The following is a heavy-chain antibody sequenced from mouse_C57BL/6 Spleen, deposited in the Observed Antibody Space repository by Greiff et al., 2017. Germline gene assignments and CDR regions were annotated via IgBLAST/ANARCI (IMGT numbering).Heavy chain of an antibody. Sequence: QVQLQQSGAELARPGASVKLSCKASGYTFTSYGISWVKQRTGQGLEWIGEIYPRSGNTYYNEKFKGKATLTADKSSSTAYMELRSLTSEDSAVXFCARYGSSEYYAMDYWGQGTSVTVSS. CDR2: IYPRSGNT. CDR1: GYTFTSYG. D-gene: IGHD1-1*01. V-gene: IGHV1-81*01. J-gene: IGHJ4*01. CDR3: ARYGSSEYYAMDY.